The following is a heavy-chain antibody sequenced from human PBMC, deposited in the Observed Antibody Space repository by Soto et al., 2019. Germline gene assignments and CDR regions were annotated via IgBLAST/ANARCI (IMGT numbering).Heavy chain of an antibody. V-gene: IGHV3-30*04. J-gene: IGHJ4*02. D-gene: IGHD6-6*01. CDR2: ISHDGRIK. CDR3: ARYGTQLSARLFFDY. Sequence: QVQLVESGGGVVQPGGSLRLSCAASGFTFSNYAMHWVRQAPGKGLEWVADISHDGRIKYYADSVKGRFTFSRDNSKNTLFLQMNSLRVEDTAVYYCARYGTQLSARLFFDYWGQGTLVTVSS. CDR1: GFTFSNYA.